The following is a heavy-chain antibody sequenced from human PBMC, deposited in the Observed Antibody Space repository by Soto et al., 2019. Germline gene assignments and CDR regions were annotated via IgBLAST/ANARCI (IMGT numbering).Heavy chain of an antibody. V-gene: IGHV1-69*13. CDR1: GGTFSSYA. J-gene: IGHJ6*02. CDR3: ARVVSPYYYDSSGFTSVDV. CDR2: IIPIFGTA. D-gene: IGHD3-22*01. Sequence: SVKVSCKASGGTFSSYAISWVRQAPGQGLEWMGGIIPIFGTANYAQKFQGRVTITADESTSTAYMELSSLRSEDTAVYYCARVVSPYYYDSSGFTSVDVWGQGTTVTVSS.